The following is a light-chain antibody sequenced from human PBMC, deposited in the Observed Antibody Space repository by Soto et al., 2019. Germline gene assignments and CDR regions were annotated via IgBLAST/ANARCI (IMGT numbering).Light chain of an antibody. Sequence: EVVMTQSPATLSVSPGERATLSCRASQSISTNLAWYQQKPGQAPRLLMYGASTRATGVPARCSGSGSGTEFTLTISSRQSEDFAVYSCQQYGSWPPTWSFGQGTKVEVK. J-gene: IGKJ1*01. CDR2: GAS. CDR3: QQYGSWPPTWS. CDR1: QSISTN. V-gene: IGKV3-15*01.